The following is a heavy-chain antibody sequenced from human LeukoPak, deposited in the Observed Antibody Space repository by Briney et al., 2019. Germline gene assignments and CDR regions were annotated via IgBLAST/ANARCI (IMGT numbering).Heavy chain of an antibody. CDR3: ARDHLAYSRSSRAFDI. CDR1: GFTFDEYG. Sequence: GGSLRLSCAASGFTFDEYGMSWVRQAPGKGLEWVSGITWNGGSTGYADSVKGRFTISRDNAKNSLYLQMNSLRADDTALYYCARDHLAYSRSSRAFDIWGQGTMVTVSS. D-gene: IGHD6-6*01. CDR2: ITWNGGST. J-gene: IGHJ3*02. V-gene: IGHV3-20*04.